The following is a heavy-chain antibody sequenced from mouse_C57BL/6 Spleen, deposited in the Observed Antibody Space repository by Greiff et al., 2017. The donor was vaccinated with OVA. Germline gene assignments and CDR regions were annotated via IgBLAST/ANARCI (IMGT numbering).Heavy chain of an antibody. CDR2: ISSGSSTI. CDR3: AREGDYPWFAY. CDR1: GFTFSDYG. Sequence: VQLKESGGGLVKPGGSLKLSCAASGFTFSDYGMHWVRQAPEKGLEWVAYISSGSSTIYYADTVKGRFTISRDNAKNTLFLQMTSLRSEDTAMYYCAREGDYPWFAYWGQGTLVTVSA. V-gene: IGHV5-17*01. D-gene: IGHD2-4*01. J-gene: IGHJ3*01.